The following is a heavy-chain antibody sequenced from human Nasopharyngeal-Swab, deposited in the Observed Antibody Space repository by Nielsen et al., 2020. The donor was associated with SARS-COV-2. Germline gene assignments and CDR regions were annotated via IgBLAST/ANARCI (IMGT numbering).Heavy chain of an antibody. J-gene: IGHJ5*02. Sequence: SSVKVSCKASGCTFSSYAISWVRQAPGQGLEWMGGIIPIFGTANYAQKFQGRVTITADESTSTAYMELSSLRSEDTAVYYCARGIAARSWFDPWGQGTLVTVSS. CDR1: GCTFSSYA. D-gene: IGHD6-6*01. CDR3: ARGIAARSWFDP. CDR2: IIPIFGTA. V-gene: IGHV1-69*13.